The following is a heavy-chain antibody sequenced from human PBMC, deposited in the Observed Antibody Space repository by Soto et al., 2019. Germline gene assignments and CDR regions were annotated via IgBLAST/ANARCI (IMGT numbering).Heavy chain of an antibody. V-gene: IGHV3-30-3*01. CDR2: ISYDGSNK. CDR1: GFTFSSYA. D-gene: IGHD4-4*01. CDR3: ARDRSVTTSYYYYGMDV. J-gene: IGHJ6*02. Sequence: QVQLVESGGGVVQPGRSLRLSCAASGFTFSSYAMHWVRQAPGKGLEWVAVISYDGSNKYYADTVKGRFTISRDNAKNRLYRQMNSLRAEDTAVYYCARDRSVTTSYYYYGMDVWGQGTTVTVSS.